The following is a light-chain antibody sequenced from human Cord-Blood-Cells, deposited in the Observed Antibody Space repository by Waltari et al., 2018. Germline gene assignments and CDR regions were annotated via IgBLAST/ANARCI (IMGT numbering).Light chain of an antibody. CDR3: LQDYNYPYT. CDR2: AAS. V-gene: IGKV1-6*01. Sequence: AIQMTQSPSPLSASVGDRGTITCRASQGIRNDLGWYQQKQGKAPKLLIYAASSLQSGVPSRFSGSGSGTDFTLTISSLQPEDFATYYCLQDYNYPYTFGQGTKLEIK. J-gene: IGKJ2*01. CDR1: QGIRND.